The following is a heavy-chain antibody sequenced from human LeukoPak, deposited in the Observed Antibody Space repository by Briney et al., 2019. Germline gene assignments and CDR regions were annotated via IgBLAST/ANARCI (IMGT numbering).Heavy chain of an antibody. CDR1: GGSFSGYY. J-gene: IGHJ6*02. V-gene: IGHV4-34*01. D-gene: IGHD3-22*01. Sequence: PSETLSLTCAVYGGSFSGYYWSWIRQPPGKGLEWIGEINHSGSTNYNPSLKSRVTISVDTSKNQFSLKLSSVTAADTAVYYCARGSRWVITDYYYGMDVWGQGTTVTVSS. CDR2: INHSGST. CDR3: ARGSRWVITDYYYGMDV.